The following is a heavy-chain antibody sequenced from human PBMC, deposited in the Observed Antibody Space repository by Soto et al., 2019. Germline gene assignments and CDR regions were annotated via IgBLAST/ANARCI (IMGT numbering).Heavy chain of an antibody. CDR3: ARGHYGMDV. Sequence: PGWSLRLSCASSVFTFISYWMSWVRQAPGKGLEWVANIKQDGSEKYYVDSVKGRFTISRDNAKNSLYLQMNSLRTEDTAVYYCARGHYGMDVWGQGTTVTVSS. J-gene: IGHJ6*02. CDR1: VFTFISYW. V-gene: IGHV3-7*03. CDR2: IKQDGSEK.